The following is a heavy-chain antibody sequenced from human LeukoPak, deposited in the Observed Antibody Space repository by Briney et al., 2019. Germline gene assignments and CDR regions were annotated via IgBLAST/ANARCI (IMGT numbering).Heavy chain of an antibody. CDR3: AKDPGSGYYYFDH. V-gene: IGHV3-23*01. J-gene: IGHJ4*02. CDR2: ISGSGGNT. D-gene: IGHD3-22*01. Sequence: QSGGSLRLSCAASGFTFSSYAMSWVRQAPGKGLEWVSAISGSGGNTYYADSVKGRFTISRDNSANTLYLEMNSLRADDTAVYYCAKDPGSGYYYFDHWGQGTLVTVSS. CDR1: GFTFSSYA.